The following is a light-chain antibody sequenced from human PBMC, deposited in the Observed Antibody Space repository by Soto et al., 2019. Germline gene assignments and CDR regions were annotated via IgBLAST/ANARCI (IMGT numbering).Light chain of an antibody. CDR1: QSVDSH. CDR3: QQYGTSPPWT. CDR2: GAS. V-gene: IGKV3-20*01. J-gene: IGKJ1*01. Sequence: EIVLTQSPASLSLSPGERATLSCRASQSVDSHLVGYQQKPGQAPRLLIYGASSRATGIPDRFSGSGSGTDFTLTISRLEPEDFGVYFCQQYGTSPPWTFGQGTKVDI.